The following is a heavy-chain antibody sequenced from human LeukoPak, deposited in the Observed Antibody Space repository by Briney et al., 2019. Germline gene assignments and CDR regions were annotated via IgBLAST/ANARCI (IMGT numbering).Heavy chain of an antibody. J-gene: IGHJ4*02. D-gene: IGHD2-2*01. CDR3: AKRRLTNCSSTSCYGVFDY. CDR1: GFTFSSYG. V-gene: IGHV3-30*02. CDR2: IHYDGSNK. Sequence: GGSLRLSCAVSGFTFSSYGMHWVRQAPGKGLEWVAFIHYDGSNKYYADSVKGRFTISRDNSKNTLYLQMNSLRAEDTAVYYCAKRRLTNCSSTSCYGVFDYWGQGTLVTVSS.